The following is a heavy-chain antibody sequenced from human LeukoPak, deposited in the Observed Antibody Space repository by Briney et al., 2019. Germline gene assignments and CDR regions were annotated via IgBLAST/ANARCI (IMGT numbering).Heavy chain of an antibody. CDR3: ARYYYGSGSSIDY. J-gene: IGHJ4*02. Sequence: PSETLSLTCAVYNGSFNEYYWSWIRQPPGKGLEWIGEINHSGSTNYNPSLKSRVTISVDTSKNQFSLKLSSVTAADTAVYYCARYYYGSGSSIDYWGQGTLVTVSS. CDR1: NGSFNEYY. V-gene: IGHV4-34*01. CDR2: INHSGST. D-gene: IGHD3-10*01.